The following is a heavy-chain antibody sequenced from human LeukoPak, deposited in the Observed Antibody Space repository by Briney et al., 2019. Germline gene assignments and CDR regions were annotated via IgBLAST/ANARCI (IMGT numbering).Heavy chain of an antibody. CDR1: GYTFTGYY. CDR3: ARGDCSVSGCHGGNWFDP. J-gene: IGHJ5*02. V-gene: IGHV1-2*02. D-gene: IGHD2-15*01. Sequence: GASVNVSCKASGYTFTGYYIHWVRQAPGQGLEWMGWINPNSGGTKYAQNFQGRVTMTRDTSSSTAHMELSRLRSDDTAVYYCARGDCSVSGCHGGNWFDPWGQGTLVTVSS. CDR2: INPNSGGT.